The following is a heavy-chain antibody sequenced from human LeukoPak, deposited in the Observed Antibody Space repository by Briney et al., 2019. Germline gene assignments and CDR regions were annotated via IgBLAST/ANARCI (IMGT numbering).Heavy chain of an antibody. CDR1: GYTFSDDA. D-gene: IGHD3-3*01. V-gene: IGHV1-18*01. CDR2: ISPYNGDT. CDR3: ARDTALGSHDSPGGFGFDY. Sequence: GASVRVSCKASGYTFSDDAISWVRQAPGQGLEWMGWISPYNGDTKYADKVLGRVTMSTDMSTTTAYMELRSLRFDDTAVYYCARDTALGSHDSPGGFGFDYWGQGTLVTVSS. J-gene: IGHJ4*02.